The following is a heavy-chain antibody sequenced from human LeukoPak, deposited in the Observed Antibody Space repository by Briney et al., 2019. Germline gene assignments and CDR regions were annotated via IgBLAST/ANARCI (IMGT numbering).Heavy chain of an antibody. D-gene: IGHD6-6*01. V-gene: IGHV3-23*01. CDR2: ISGSGGST. Sequence: GGSLRLSCAASGFTFSSYGMSWVRQAPGKGLEWVSAISGSGGSTYYADSVKGRFTISRDNSKNTLYLQMNSLRAEDTAVYYCARSSGYSSSFINYFDYWGQGTLVTVSS. J-gene: IGHJ4*02. CDR3: ARSSGYSSSFINYFDY. CDR1: GFTFSSYG.